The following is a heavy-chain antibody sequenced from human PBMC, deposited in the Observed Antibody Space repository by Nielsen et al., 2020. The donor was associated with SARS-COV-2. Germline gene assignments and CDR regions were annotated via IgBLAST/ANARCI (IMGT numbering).Heavy chain of an antibody. J-gene: IGHJ4*02. D-gene: IGHD3-22*01. CDR2: IYYSGST. V-gene: IGHV4-39*01. CDR3: ARPRDYDSSGYTATYFDY. CDR1: GGSISSSSYY. Sequence: GSLRLSCTVSGGSISSSSYYWGWIRQPPGKGLEWIGSIYYSGSTYYNPSLKSRVTISVDTSKNQFSLKLSSVTAADTAVYYCARPRDYDSSGYTATYFDYWGQGTLVTVSS.